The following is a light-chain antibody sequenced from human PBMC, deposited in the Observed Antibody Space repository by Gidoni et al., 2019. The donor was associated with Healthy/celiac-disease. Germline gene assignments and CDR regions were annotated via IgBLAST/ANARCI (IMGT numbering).Light chain of an antibody. V-gene: IGKV1-13*02. CDR3: QQFNSYIT. J-gene: IGKJ5*01. Sequence: AIQLTQSPSSLSASVGDRVTITCRASQGISSALAWYQQKPGKAPKLLIYDASSLESGVPSRFSGSGSGTDSTLTISSLQPEDFATYYCQQFNSYITFGQGTRLEIK. CDR2: DAS. CDR1: QGISSA.